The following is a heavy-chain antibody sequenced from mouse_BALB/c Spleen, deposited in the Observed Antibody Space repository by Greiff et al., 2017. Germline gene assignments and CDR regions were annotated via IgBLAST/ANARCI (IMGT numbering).Heavy chain of an antibody. CDR2: ISSGSSTI. Sequence: EVKLVESGGGLVQPGGSRKLSCAASGFTFSSFGMHWVRQAPEKGLEWVAYISSGSSTIYYADTVKGRFTISRDNPKNTLFLQMTSLRSEDTAMYYCARSVLRYYFDYWGQGTTLTVSS. D-gene: IGHD1-1*01. CDR3: ARSVLRYYFDY. CDR1: GFTFSSFG. J-gene: IGHJ2*01. V-gene: IGHV5-17*02.